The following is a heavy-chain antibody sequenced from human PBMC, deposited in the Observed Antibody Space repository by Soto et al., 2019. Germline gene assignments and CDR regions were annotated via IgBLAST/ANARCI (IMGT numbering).Heavy chain of an antibody. CDR3: ARDGGTVTISGRVNY. J-gene: IGHJ4*02. Sequence: QVQLVESGGGVVQPGRSLRLSCAASGFTFSSYGMHWVRQAPGKGLEWVAVIWYDGSNKYYADSVKSRFTISRDNSKNTLYLQMNSLRAEDTAVYYCARDGGTVTISGRVNYWGQGTLVTVSS. CDR1: GFTFSSYG. CDR2: IWYDGSNK. D-gene: IGHD4-17*01. V-gene: IGHV3-33*01.